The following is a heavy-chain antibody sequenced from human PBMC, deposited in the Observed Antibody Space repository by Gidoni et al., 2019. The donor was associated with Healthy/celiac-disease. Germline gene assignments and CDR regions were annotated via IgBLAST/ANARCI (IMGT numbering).Heavy chain of an antibody. CDR2: IYYSGST. CDR1: GGSISSYY. Sequence: QVQLQESGPGLVKPSETLSLTCTGSGGSISSYYWSWSRQPPGTGLEWIGYIYYSGSTNYNTSLKSRVTISVDTSKNQFSLKLSFGTAADTAVYYCARGYCSGCSCPLYYYYGMDVWGQGTTVTVSS. V-gene: IGHV4-59*08. D-gene: IGHD2-15*01. J-gene: IGHJ6*02. CDR3: ARGYCSGCSCPLYYYYGMDV.